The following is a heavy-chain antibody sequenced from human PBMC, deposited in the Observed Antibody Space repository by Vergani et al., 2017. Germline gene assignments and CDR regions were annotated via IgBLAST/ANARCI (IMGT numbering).Heavy chain of an antibody. Sequence: EVQLVESGGGLVQPGGSLRLSCAASGFTFSSYWMSWVRQAPGKGLEWVANIKQDGSEKFYVDSVKGRFTISRDKAKNSLYLQMNSLRAQDTAVYYCARFTGDYGDYVGAFDIGGQGTMVTVSS. D-gene: IGHD4-17*01. CDR2: IKQDGSEK. J-gene: IGHJ3*02. CDR3: ARFTGDYGDYVGAFDI. V-gene: IGHV3-7*01. CDR1: GFTFSSYW.